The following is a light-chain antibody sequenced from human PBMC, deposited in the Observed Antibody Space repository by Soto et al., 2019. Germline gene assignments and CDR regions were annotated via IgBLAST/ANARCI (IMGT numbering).Light chain of an antibody. J-gene: IGLJ3*02. V-gene: IGLV6-57*04. CDR3: QSYDSSNHWV. Sequence: NFMLTQPHSVSESPGKTVTISCTRSSGSIASNYVQWYQQRPGSAPSIVIYENNQRPSGVPDRFSGSIDSSSNSASLTISGLKTEDEADYYCQSYDSSNHWVFGGGIKLTVL. CDR2: ENN. CDR1: SGSIASNY.